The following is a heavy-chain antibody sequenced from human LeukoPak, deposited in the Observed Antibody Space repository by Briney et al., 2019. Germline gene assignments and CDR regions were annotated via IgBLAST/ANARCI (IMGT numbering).Heavy chain of an antibody. CDR1: GYTFTSYY. D-gene: IGHD3-22*01. Sequence: ASVKVSCKACGYTFTSYYMHCVRQVPGQGLEWMGVINPSGGSTSYAQKFQGRVTMTRDMSTSTVYMELSSLRSEDTAVYYCARAGVDYYDSSGYYYYYIDVWGKGTTVTVSS. CDR3: ARAGVDYYDSSGYYYYYIDV. CDR2: INPSGGST. J-gene: IGHJ6*03. V-gene: IGHV1-46*01.